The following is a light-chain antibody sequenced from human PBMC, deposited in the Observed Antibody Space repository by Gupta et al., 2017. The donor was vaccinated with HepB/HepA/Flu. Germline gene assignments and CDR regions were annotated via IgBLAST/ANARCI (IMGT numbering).Light chain of an antibody. Sequence: QFVLTQPPSASGTPGQRVTISCSGNSSNIGSKPVSWYRPLPGTTPKLLIYSDTPRPSGVPDRFSAAKSGTSASLAISGLQYDDEADYYYAAWDVTLNVLVFGGGTKVTVL. J-gene: IGLJ2*01. CDR3: AAWDVTLNVLV. V-gene: IGLV1-44*01. CDR2: SDT. CDR1: SSNIGSKP.